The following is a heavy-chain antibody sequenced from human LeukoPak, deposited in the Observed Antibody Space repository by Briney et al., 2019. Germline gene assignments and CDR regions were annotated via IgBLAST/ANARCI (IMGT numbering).Heavy chain of an antibody. D-gene: IGHD2-2*01. Sequence: GGSLRLSCAASGFTFSSYWMSWVRQAPGKGLEWVANINQDGSEQYYVDSVKGRFTISRYNTKNSLYLQMNSLRAEDTAVYYCARVGYCSTTSCYWRAFDYWGQGTLVTVSS. V-gene: IGHV3-7*01. CDR3: ARVGYCSTTSCYWRAFDY. CDR2: INQDGSEQ. J-gene: IGHJ4*02. CDR1: GFTFSSYW.